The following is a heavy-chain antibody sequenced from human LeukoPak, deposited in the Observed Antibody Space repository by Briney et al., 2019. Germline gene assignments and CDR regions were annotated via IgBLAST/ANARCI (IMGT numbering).Heavy chain of an antibody. CDR3: AKGGGYEVLYDY. D-gene: IGHD5-12*01. Sequence: AGGSLRLSCAASGFTFSTSGMSWVRQAPGKGLDWVSAITSGGDTTYYADSVKGRFTIFRDNSKNTLYLQMNNLRAEDTAVCYCAKGGGYEVLYDYWGQGTLVTVSS. V-gene: IGHV3-23*01. CDR1: GFTFSTSG. J-gene: IGHJ4*02. CDR2: ITSGGDTT.